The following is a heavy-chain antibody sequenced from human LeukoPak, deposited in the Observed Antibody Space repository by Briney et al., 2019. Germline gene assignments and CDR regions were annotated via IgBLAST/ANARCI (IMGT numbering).Heavy chain of an antibody. Sequence: GGSLRLSCVASGLPISDFAMHWVRQAPGEGLEWVSLISGDGVSTFYADSVKGRFSISRDNSKNSLYLEMNSLRTEDAAMYYCAKESGKFDYWGQGTLVAVSS. V-gene: IGHV3-43*02. CDR1: GLPISDFA. CDR3: AKESGKFDY. J-gene: IGHJ4*02. CDR2: ISGDGVST.